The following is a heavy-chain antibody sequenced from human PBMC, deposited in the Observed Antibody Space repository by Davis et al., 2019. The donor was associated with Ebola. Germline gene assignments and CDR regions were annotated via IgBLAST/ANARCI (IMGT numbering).Heavy chain of an antibody. J-gene: IGHJ3*02. CDR1: GGSISTDNW. V-gene: IGHV4-4*02. D-gene: IGHD6-19*01. Sequence: MPSETLSLTCAVSGGSISTDNWWNWVRQAPGKGLEWIGEIYHNGHTNCNPSLKSRISMSVDTSRRQFSLKLNSVTAADTAVYYCVREGRLITGAGTNDAFDIWGQGTMVTVSS. CDR3: VREGRLITGAGTNDAFDI. CDR2: IYHNGHT.